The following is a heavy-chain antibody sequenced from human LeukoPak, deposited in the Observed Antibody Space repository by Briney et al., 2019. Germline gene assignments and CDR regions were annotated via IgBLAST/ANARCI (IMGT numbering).Heavy chain of an antibody. Sequence: PGGSLRLSCATSGFTVDSTYISWVRQAPGKGLEWVSVIYSGGSTKYADSVKARFTISRDNSKNTVYLQMNNLRAEDTAVYYCARATLDNWGQGTLVTVSS. CDR3: ARATLDN. J-gene: IGHJ4*02. CDR2: IYSGGST. V-gene: IGHV3-53*01. CDR1: GFTVDSTY.